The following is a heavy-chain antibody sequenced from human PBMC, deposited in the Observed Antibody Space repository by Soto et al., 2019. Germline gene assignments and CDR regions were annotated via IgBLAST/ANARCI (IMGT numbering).Heavy chain of an antibody. CDR1: GFTVSSNY. Sequence: EVQLVESGGGLVQPGGSLRLSCAASGFTVSSNYMNWVRQAPGKGLEWVSLIYSGGSTYYADSVKGRFTISRDNSKNTLYLQMNSLRAEDTAVYYCARGPMQFAFCDYWGQGTLVTVSS. V-gene: IGHV3-66*01. CDR3: ARGPMQFAFCDY. J-gene: IGHJ4*02. CDR2: IYSGGST. D-gene: IGHD3-10*01.